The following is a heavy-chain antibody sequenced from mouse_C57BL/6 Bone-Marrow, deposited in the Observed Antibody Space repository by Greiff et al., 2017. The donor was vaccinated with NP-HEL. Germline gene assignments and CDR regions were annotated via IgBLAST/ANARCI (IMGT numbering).Heavy chain of an antibody. CDR1: GFTFSSYA. CDR2: ISSGGDYI. J-gene: IGHJ3*01. V-gene: IGHV5-9-1*02. Sequence: DVMLVESGEGLVKPGGSLKLSCAASGFTFSSYAMSWVRQTPEKRLEWVAYISSGGDYIYYADTVKGRFTISRDNARNTLYLQMSSLKSEDTAMYYCTRAHYGYFSAWFAYWGQGTLVTVSA. CDR3: TRAHYGYFSAWFAY. D-gene: IGHD2-2*01.